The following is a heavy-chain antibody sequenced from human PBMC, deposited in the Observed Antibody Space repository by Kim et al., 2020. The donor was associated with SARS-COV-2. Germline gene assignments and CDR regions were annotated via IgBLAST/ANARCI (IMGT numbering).Heavy chain of an antibody. CDR3: AKTRGGGDWTHFDY. Sequence: SADSVKGRFTISRDNSKNTLYLQMNSRRAEDTAVFYCAKTRGGGDWTHFDYWGQGTLVTVSS. D-gene: IGHD2-21*02. J-gene: IGHJ4*02. V-gene: IGHV3-23*01.